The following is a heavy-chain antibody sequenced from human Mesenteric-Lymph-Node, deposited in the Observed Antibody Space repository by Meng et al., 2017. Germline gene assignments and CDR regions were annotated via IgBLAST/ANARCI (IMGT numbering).Heavy chain of an antibody. V-gene: IGHV5-51*01. CDR3: ARIRRRRWLQFDY. CDR2: IYPGDSDT. CDR1: GYSFITYW. J-gene: IGHJ4*02. Sequence: KVSCKGSGYSFITYWFGWVRQSSGKGLEWMGIIYPGDSDTRYSTSFQGKITIPDDKTISTAYLQWSSLKASDTAMYYCARIRRRRWLQFDYWGQGTLVTVSS. D-gene: IGHD5-24*01.